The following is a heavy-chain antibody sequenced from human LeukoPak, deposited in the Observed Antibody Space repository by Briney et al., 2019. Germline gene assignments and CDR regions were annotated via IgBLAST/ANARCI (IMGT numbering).Heavy chain of an antibody. Sequence: PGGSLRLSCAASGFTFSSYSMNWARQAPGKGLEWVSSISSSSSYIYYADSVKGRFTISRDNAKNSLYLRMNSLRAEDTAVYYCARSSIATAPDYWGQGTLVTVSS. D-gene: IGHD6-13*01. CDR1: GFTFSSYS. CDR3: ARSSIATAPDY. J-gene: IGHJ4*02. CDR2: ISSSSSYI. V-gene: IGHV3-21*01.